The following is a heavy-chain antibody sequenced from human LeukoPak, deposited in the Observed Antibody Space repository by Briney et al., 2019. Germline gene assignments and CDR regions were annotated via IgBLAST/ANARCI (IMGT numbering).Heavy chain of an antibody. J-gene: IGHJ3*02. D-gene: IGHD5-12*01. CDR3: ARDPITQLEAFDI. Sequence: FQDRVTITRDTSASTAYMDLSSLRFEDTAVYYCARDPITQLEAFDIWGQGTMVTVSS. V-gene: IGHV1-3*01.